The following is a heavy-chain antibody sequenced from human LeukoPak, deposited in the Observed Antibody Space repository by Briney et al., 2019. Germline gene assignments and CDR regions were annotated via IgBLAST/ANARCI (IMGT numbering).Heavy chain of an antibody. D-gene: IGHD1-14*01. V-gene: IGHV3-74*01. CDR1: GFTFSTYW. Sequence: GGSLRLSCAASGFTFSTYWMHWVRQAPGKGLVWVSRINTDGSTTGYADSVKGRFTISRDNAKNTLYLQMNSLRAEDTAVYYCARESLSTMTTTGGVVDYWGQGTLVTVSS. CDR2: INTDGSTT. CDR3: ARESLSTMTTTGGVVDY. J-gene: IGHJ4*02.